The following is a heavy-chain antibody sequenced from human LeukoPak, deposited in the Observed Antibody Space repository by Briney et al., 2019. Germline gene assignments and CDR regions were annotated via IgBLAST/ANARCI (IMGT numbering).Heavy chain of an antibody. Sequence: SETLSLTCTVSGGSISSYYWSWIRQPPGKGLEWIGEINHSGSTNYNPSLKSRVTISVDTSKNQFSLKLSSVTAADTAVYYCARGWYGSGSYYYYYMDVWGKGTTVTVSS. CDR3: ARGWYGSGSYYYYYMDV. V-gene: IGHV4-34*01. CDR1: GGSISSYY. J-gene: IGHJ6*03. D-gene: IGHD3-10*01. CDR2: INHSGST.